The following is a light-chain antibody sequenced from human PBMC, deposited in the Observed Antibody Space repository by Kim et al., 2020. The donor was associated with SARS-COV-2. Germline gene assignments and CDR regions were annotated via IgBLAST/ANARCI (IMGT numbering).Light chain of an antibody. CDR2: DVS. CDR3: NSYTSSSTYV. CDR1: SNDVGGYNY. Sequence: QSALTQPASVSGSPGQSITISCTGTSNDVGGYNYVSWYQQHPGKAPKLMIYDVSKRPSGVSKRFSGSKSGNTASLTISGLQAEDEADYYCNSYTSSSTYVFGTGTKVTVL. V-gene: IGLV2-14*01. J-gene: IGLJ1*01.